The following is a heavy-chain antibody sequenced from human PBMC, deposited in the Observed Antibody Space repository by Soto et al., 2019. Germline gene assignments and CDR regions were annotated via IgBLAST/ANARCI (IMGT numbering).Heavy chain of an antibody. J-gene: IGHJ4*02. CDR3: AKGRYCGGGSCYSFDS. CDR2: ISGSGGGT. CDR1: GFTFSSYA. V-gene: IGHV3-23*01. Sequence: EVQLLESGGGLVQSGGSLRISCAASGFTFSSYAMSWVRQAPGKGLEWVSAISGSGGGTYYADSVKGRFTISRDNSKDTLYLQMNSLRAEDTAVYYCAKGRYCGGGSCYSFDSWGQGTLVTVSS. D-gene: IGHD2-15*01.